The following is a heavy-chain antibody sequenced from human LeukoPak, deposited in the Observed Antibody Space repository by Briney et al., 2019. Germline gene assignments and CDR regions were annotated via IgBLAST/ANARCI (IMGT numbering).Heavy chain of an antibody. V-gene: IGHV4-39*01. CDR2: IYYSGNT. J-gene: IGHJ4*02. CDR1: GGSISSSSYY. D-gene: IGHD1-26*01. Sequence: SETLSLTCTVSGGSISSSSYYWGWIRQPPGKGLEWIGNIYYSGNTYYNPSLRGRVTISIDTPKNQFSLTLNSLTAADTAVYYCASRRSGSGRLDYWGQGSLVTVSS. CDR3: ASRRSGSGRLDY.